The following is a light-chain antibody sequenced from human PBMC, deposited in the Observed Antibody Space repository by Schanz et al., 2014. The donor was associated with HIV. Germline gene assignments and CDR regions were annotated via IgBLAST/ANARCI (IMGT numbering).Light chain of an antibody. CDR1: SSDVGDYNY. J-gene: IGLJ2*01. CDR2: EVS. Sequence: QSALTQPPSASGSPGQSVTISCTGTSSDVGDYNYVSWYQQHPGKAPKLIIYEVSKRPSGVPDRFSGSKSGNTASLTVSGLQAEDEADYYCSSYTSSSTPVVFGGGTQLTVL. V-gene: IGLV2-8*01. CDR3: SSYTSSSTPVV.